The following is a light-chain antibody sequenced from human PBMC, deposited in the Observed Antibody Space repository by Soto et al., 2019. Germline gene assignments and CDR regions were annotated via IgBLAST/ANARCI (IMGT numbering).Light chain of an antibody. CDR3: SSYTSNSTRL. V-gene: IGLV2-14*01. CDR1: SSDVGGYNY. J-gene: IGLJ2*01. Sequence: QSVLTQPASVSGSPGQSIAISCTGTSSDVGGYNYVSWYQQHPGKAPKLMIYDVSNRPSGVSNRFSGSKSGNTASLTISGLQPADEADYYCSSYTSNSTRLFGGGTKVTVL. CDR2: DVS.